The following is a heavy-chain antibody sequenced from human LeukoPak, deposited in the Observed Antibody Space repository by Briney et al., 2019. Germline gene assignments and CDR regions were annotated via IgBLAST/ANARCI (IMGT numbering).Heavy chain of an antibody. V-gene: IGHV3-30*03. D-gene: IGHD3-10*01. Sequence: GGSLRLSCAASGFSFSTYGMHWVRQAPGKGLEWVAVTSSDLNVKLYADSVKGRFTISRDNSRSTLYLQMNSLRPEDTAIYYCAREGYYGSGSPPSLYFDYWGQGTLVTVSS. J-gene: IGHJ4*02. CDR3: AREGYYGSGSPPSLYFDY. CDR1: GFSFSTYG. CDR2: TSSDLNVK.